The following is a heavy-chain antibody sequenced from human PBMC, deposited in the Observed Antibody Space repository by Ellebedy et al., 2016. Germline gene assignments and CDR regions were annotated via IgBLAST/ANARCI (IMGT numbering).Heavy chain of an antibody. CDR3: ARDDYGDQGQDY. V-gene: IGHV4-30-2*01. J-gene: IGHJ4*02. D-gene: IGHD4-17*01. CDR2: IYHSGST. CDR1: GGSISSGGYS. Sequence: SETLSLXXAVSGGSISSGGYSWSWIRQPPGKGLEWIGYIYHSGSTYYNPSLKSRVTISVDRSKNQFSLKLSSVTAADTAVYYCARDDYGDQGQDYWGQGTLVTVSS.